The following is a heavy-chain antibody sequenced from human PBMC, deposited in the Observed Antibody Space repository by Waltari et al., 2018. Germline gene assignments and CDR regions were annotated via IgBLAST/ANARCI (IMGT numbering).Heavy chain of an antibody. CDR1: GFTFSSYA. CDR3: AKKLGYSSGWYFYYYGMDV. V-gene: IGHV3-23*01. Sequence: EVQLLESGGGLVQPGGSLRLSCAASGFTFSSYAMSWVRQAPGKGLGWVSAISGSGGSTYYADSVKGRFTISRDNSKNTLYLQMNSLRAEDTAVYYCAKKLGYSSGWYFYYYGMDVWGQGTTVTVSS. CDR2: ISGSGGST. D-gene: IGHD6-19*01. J-gene: IGHJ6*02.